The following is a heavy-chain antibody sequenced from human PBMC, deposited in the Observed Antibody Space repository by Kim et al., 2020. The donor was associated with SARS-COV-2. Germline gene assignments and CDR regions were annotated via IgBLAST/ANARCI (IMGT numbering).Heavy chain of an antibody. CDR2: INPNSGGT. CDR3: ARVGGYGSGRLDYYGMDV. Sequence: ASVKVSCKASGYTFTGYYMHWVRQAPGQGLEWMGWINPNSGGTNYAQKFQGRVTMTRDTSISTAYMELSRLRSDDTAVYYCARVGGYGSGRLDYYGMDVWGQGTTVTVSS. D-gene: IGHD3-10*01. J-gene: IGHJ6*02. V-gene: IGHV1-2*02. CDR1: GYTFTGYY.